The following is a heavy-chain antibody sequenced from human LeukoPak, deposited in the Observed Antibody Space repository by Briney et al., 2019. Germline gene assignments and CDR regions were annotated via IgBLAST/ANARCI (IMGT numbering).Heavy chain of an antibody. Sequence: GGSLRLSCAASGFTFSSYAMSWVRQAPGKGLEWVSAISGSGGSTYYADSVKGRFTISRDNSKNTLYLQMNSLRAEDTAVYYCAKDLNIQWEPHNWFDPWGQGTLVTVSS. J-gene: IGHJ5*02. D-gene: IGHD1-26*01. CDR3: AKDLNIQWEPHNWFDP. CDR2: ISGSGGST. CDR1: GFTFSSYA. V-gene: IGHV3-23*01.